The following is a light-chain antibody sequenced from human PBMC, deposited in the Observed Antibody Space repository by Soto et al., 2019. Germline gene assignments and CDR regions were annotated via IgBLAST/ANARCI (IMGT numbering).Light chain of an antibody. J-gene: IGKJ1*01. V-gene: IGKV1-6*01. Sequence: AIQVTQSPSSLSASVGDRVTITCRASQAIRTDLGWYQQKPGKAPKLLIYEASSLESGVPSRFSGSGYGTEFTLTINGLLPEDFVTYDCQHYKDLPSFAQGTKVDIK. CDR2: EAS. CDR1: QAIRTD. CDR3: QHYKDLPS.